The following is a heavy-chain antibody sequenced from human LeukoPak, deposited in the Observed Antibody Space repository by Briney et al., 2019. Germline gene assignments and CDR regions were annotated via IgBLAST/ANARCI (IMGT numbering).Heavy chain of an antibody. CDR2: IYYSGST. CDR3: ARDYGGNSGAFDI. J-gene: IGHJ3*02. Sequence: PSETLSLTCTVSGGSISSGGYYWSWIRQHPGKGLGWIGYIYYSGSTYCNPSLKSRVTISVDTSKNQFSLKLSSVTAADTAVYYCARDYGGNSGAFDIWGQGTMVTVSS. CDR1: GGSISSGGYY. V-gene: IGHV4-31*03. D-gene: IGHD4-23*01.